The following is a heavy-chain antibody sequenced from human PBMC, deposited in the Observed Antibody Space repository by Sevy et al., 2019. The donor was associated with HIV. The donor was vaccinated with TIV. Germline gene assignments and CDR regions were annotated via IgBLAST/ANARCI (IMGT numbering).Heavy chain of an antibody. V-gene: IGHV3-13*01. D-gene: IGHD3-10*01. CDR1: GFTFSSYD. CDR3: ARGGYGSRSFYPYYYYGMDV. CDR2: IGSAGET. Sequence: GGSLRLSCAASGFTFSSYDMHWVRQATGKGLEWVSSIGSAGETYYPGSVKGRFTISRENAKNSLYLQVKSLRAGQTAVYYCARGGYGSRSFYPYYYYGMDVWGQGTTVTVSS. J-gene: IGHJ6*02.